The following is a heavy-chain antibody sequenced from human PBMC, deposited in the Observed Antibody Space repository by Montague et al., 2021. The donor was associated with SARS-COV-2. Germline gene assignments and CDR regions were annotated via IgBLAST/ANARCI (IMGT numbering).Heavy chain of an antibody. CDR3: ARGQVTISGVLVFIPAAGPLDV. CDR2: INHTGSA. D-gene: IGHD3-3*01. V-gene: IGHV4-34*01. Sequence: SETLSLTCAVYSGSFSDYNWTWVRQPPGKGLEWIGEINHTGSASYNPSLKSRVTLSKDTSKNQFSLKLQSLTAADTAVYYCARGQVTISGVLVFIPAAGPLDVWGQGTLVTVSS. CDR1: SGSFSDYN. J-gene: IGHJ3*01.